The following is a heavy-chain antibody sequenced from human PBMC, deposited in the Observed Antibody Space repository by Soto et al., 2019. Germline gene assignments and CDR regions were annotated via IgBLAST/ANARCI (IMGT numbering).Heavy chain of an antibody. V-gene: IGHV1-18*01. CDR1: GYTFTSYG. CDR2: ISAYNGNT. Sequence: ASVKVSCKASGYTFTSYGISWVRQAPGQGLEWMGWISAYNGNTNYAQKLQGRVTMTTDTSTSTAYMELRSLRSDDTAVYYCARDQPHVYGDYVEFDYWGQGTLVTVSS. J-gene: IGHJ4*02. D-gene: IGHD4-17*01. CDR3: ARDQPHVYGDYVEFDY.